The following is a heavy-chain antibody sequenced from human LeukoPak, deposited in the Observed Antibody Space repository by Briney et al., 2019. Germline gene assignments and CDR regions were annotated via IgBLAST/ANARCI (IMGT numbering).Heavy chain of an antibody. CDR1: GGSFSTSYY. CDR3: ADGAHYYDSSGYRFDY. D-gene: IGHD3-22*01. CDR2: IYHSGST. J-gene: IGHJ4*02. V-gene: IGHV4-38-2*02. Sequence: SETLSLTCTVSGGSFSTSYYWGWIRQPPGKGLEWIGSIYHSGSTYYNPSLKSRVTISVDTSKNQFSLKLSSVTAADTAVYYCADGAHYYDSSGYRFDYWGQGTLVTVSS.